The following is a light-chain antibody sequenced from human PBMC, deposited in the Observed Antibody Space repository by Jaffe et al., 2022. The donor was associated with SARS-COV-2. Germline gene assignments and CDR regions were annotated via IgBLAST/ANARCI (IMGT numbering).Light chain of an antibody. Sequence: DIVMTQSPLSLPVTPGEPASISCRSSQSLLYSNGYNYLDWYLQKPGQSPQLLIYLGSNRASGVPDRFSGSGSGTDFTLKISRVEAEDVGFYYCMQGLQTPYTFGQGTKLEIK. CDR1: QSLLYSNGYNY. J-gene: IGKJ2*01. CDR2: LGS. CDR3: MQGLQTPYT. V-gene: IGKV2-28*01.